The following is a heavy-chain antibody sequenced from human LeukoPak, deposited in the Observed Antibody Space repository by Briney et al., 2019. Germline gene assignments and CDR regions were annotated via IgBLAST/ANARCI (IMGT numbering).Heavy chain of an antibody. V-gene: IGHV5-51*01. CDR1: GYSFSKYW. CDR2: IYSDESLI. J-gene: IGHJ6*02. D-gene: IGHD5-24*01. Sequence: GESLKISCTASGYSFSKYWIGWVRQTPGKGLEWMGFIYSDESLIRYSPSFEGQVTISADNSVNTAYLQWNSLKASDTAMYYCGRYGLSGNGYTSYFYYGMDFWGQGTAVTVSS. CDR3: GRYGLSGNGYTSYFYYGMDF.